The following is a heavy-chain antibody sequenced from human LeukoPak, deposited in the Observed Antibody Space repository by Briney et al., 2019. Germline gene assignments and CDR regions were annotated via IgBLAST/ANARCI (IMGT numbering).Heavy chain of an antibody. CDR2: IYYSGST. CDR1: GASISSYY. D-gene: IGHD3-22*01. CDR3: ARQQDSSGSRDAFDI. J-gene: IGHJ3*02. Sequence: PSETLSLTCTVSGASISSYYGSWFRHPPGKGREGIGYIYYSGSTNYNPSLKSRVTISVDPSKNQFSLKLSSVTAADTAVYYCARQQDSSGSRDAFDIWGQGTMVTVSS. V-gene: IGHV4-59*08.